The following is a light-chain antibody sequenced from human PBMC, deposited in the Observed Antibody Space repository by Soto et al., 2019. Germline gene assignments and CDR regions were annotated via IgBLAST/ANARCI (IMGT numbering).Light chain of an antibody. J-gene: IGKJ1*01. CDR3: QQYNNWPRT. CDR2: GAS. V-gene: IGKV3-20*01. Sequence: EIVLTQSPGTLSLSPGERATLSCRASQTFTTSSLAWYQQKPGQAPRLLISGASNRATGIPDRFSGSGSGTEFTLTISSLQSEDFAVYYCQQYNNWPRTFGQGTKVDIK. CDR1: QTFTTSS.